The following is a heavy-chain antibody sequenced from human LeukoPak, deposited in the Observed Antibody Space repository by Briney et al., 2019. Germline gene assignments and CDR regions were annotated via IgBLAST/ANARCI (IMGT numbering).Heavy chain of an antibody. D-gene: IGHD5-18*01. CDR2: IYYSGST. CDR3: ARALEGRGYSYGLDY. J-gene: IGHJ4*02. CDR1: GGSISSGDYY. V-gene: IGHV4-30-4*08. Sequence: PSETLSLTCTVSGGSISSGDYYWSWIRQPPGKGLEWIGYIYYSGSTYYNPSLKSRVTISVDTSKNQFSLKLSSVTAADAAVYYCARALEGRGYSYGLDYWGQGTLVTVSS.